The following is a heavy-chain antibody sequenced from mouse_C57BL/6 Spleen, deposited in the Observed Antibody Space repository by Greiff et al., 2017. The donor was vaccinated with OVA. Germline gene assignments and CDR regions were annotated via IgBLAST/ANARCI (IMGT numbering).Heavy chain of an antibody. CDR1: GYTFTNYW. J-gene: IGHJ3*01. Sequence: QVQLQQPGAELVRPGSSVKLSCKASGYTFTNYWMHWVKQRPIQGLEWIGNIDPSDSETHYNQKFKDKATLTVDKSSSTAYMQLSSLTSEDSAVYYCAREGYDYQFAYWGQGTLVTVSA. V-gene: IGHV1-52*01. D-gene: IGHD2-4*01. CDR3: AREGYDYQFAY. CDR2: IDPSDSET.